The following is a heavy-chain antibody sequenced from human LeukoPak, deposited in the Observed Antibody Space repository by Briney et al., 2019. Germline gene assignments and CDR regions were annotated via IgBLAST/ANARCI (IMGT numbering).Heavy chain of an antibody. CDR1: GFTFSSYA. V-gene: IGHV3-23*01. CDR2: ISGSSSTT. CDR3: ARETHSFDY. Sequence: GRSLRLSCAASGFTFSSYAMSWVRQAPGKGLEWVSVISGSSSTTYYADSVKGRFTISRDNSKNTLYLQMNSLRAEDTAVYYCARETHSFDYWGQGTLVTVSS. J-gene: IGHJ4*02.